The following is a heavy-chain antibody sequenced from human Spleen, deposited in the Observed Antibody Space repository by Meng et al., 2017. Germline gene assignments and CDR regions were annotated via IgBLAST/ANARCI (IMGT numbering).Heavy chain of an antibody. Sequence: GESLKISCAASGFTFSSYWMSWVRQAPGKGLEWVANIKQDGSDKYYVDSVKGRFTISRDNAKNSLFLQMNSLRAEETAVYYCARDLGLYGGIFDYWGQGTLVTVSS. V-gene: IGHV3-7*01. CDR1: GFTFSSYW. D-gene: IGHD4-23*01. CDR3: ARDLGLYGGIFDY. CDR2: IKQDGSDK. J-gene: IGHJ4*02.